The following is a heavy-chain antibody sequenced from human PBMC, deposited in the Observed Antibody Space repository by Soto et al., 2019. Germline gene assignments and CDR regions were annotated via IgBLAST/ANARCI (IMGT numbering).Heavy chain of an antibody. CDR2: IDWDDDK. CDR3: ARIADCDYSYDSSGYQGLYGMDV. Sequence: GSAPTLVNPTQTLTLTCTFSGFSLSTSGMCVSWIRQPPGKALEWLALIDWDDDKYYSTSLKTRLTISKDTSKNQVVLTMTNMDPVDTATYYCARIADCDYSYDSSGYQGLYGMDVWGQGTTVTVSS. CDR1: GFSLSTSGMC. V-gene: IGHV2-70*01. J-gene: IGHJ6*02. D-gene: IGHD3-22*01.